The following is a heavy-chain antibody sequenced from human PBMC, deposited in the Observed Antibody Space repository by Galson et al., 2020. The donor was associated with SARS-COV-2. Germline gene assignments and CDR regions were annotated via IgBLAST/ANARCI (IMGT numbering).Heavy chain of an antibody. CDR1: GFIFSDYY. J-gene: IGHJ4*02. CDR3: ARGGIWPTYYFDY. V-gene: IGHV3-11*04. CDR2: ISSRSGRTI. Sequence: GESLKISCAASGFIFSDYYMTWIRQAPGKGLEWVSHISSRSGRTIYYADSVKGRFTISRDNAEKSLTLQMNSLRVEDTAVYYCARGGIWPTYYFDYWGQGALVAVSS. D-gene: IGHD3-10*01.